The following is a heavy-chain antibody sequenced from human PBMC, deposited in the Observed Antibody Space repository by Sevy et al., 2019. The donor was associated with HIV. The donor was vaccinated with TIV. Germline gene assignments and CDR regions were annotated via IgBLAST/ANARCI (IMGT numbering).Heavy chain of an antibody. D-gene: IGHD3-22*01. V-gene: IGHV3-33*01. J-gene: IGHJ6*02. CDR2: IWFDGSNE. Sequence: GGSLRLSCAASGFSFSSYGMHWVRQAPGKGLEWLAVIWFDGSNEYYADSVKGRFTISRDIAKNTLYLQMNSLRAEDTAVYFCARDRYYDASGYYYYYYGMDVWGQGTTVTVSS. CDR1: GFSFSSYG. CDR3: ARDRYYDASGYYYYYYGMDV.